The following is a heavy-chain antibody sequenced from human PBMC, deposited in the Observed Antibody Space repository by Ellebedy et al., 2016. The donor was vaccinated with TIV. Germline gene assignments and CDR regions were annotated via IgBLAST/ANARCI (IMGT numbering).Heavy chain of an antibody. CDR1: GFTVSGNY. D-gene: IGHD5-18*01. CDR3: AKGGPGYSLDY. CDR2: LYTEDST. J-gene: IGHJ4*02. V-gene: IGHV3-66*01. Sequence: GESLKISCAASGFTVSGNYMSWVRQAPGKGLECVSFLYTEDSTYYPDSVKGRFTISRDNSKNTLYLQMNSLRAEDTAVYYCAKGGPGYSLDYWGQGTLVTVSS.